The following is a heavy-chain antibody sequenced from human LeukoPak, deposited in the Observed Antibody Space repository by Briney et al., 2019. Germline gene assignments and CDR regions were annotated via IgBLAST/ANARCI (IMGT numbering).Heavy chain of an antibody. CDR1: GYTFTSYG. J-gene: IGHJ4*02. D-gene: IGHD3-22*01. CDR3: ARVLWRPSCYSAEPEKRFDY. CDR2: ISAYNGNT. Sequence: ASVKVSCKASGYTFTSYGISWVRQAPGQGLEWMGWISAYNGNTNYAQKLQGRVTMTTDTSTSTAYMELRSLRSDDTTGYYGARVLWRPSCYSAEPEKRFDYWGQGTLVTVSS. V-gene: IGHV1-18*01.